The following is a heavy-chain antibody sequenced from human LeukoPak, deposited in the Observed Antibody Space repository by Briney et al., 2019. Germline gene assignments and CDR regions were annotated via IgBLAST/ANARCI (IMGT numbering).Heavy chain of an antibody. D-gene: IGHD6-19*01. J-gene: IGHJ4*02. CDR2: ISAYNGNT. CDR1: GYTFTSYG. Sequence: ASVKVSCKASGYTFTSYGISWVRQAPGQGLEWMGWISAYNGNTNYAQKLQGRVTMTTDTSTNTAHMELRSLRSDDTAVYYCAREDSSGWFDYWGQGTLVTVSS. V-gene: IGHV1-18*01. CDR3: AREDSSGWFDY.